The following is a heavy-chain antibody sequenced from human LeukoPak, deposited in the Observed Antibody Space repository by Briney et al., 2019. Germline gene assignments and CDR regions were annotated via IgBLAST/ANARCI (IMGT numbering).Heavy chain of an antibody. V-gene: IGHV5-51*01. J-gene: IGHJ4*01. CDR3: ARSQSGYCSNGVCYCDY. CDR2: IYPGDSDT. Sequence: GESLKISCKGSGYSFTSYGIGWVRQMPGQGLEWMGIIYPGDSDTRYSPSFQGHVTISADKSISTAYLQWSSLKASDTAMYYCARSQSGYCSNGVCYCDYWGQGTLVTVSS. D-gene: IGHD2-8*01. CDR1: GYSFTSYG.